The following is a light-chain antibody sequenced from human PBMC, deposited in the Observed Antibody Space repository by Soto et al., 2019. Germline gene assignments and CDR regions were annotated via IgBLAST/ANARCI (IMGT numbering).Light chain of an antibody. CDR2: EVS. V-gene: IGLV2-14*01. Sequence: QSVLTQPASVSGSPGQSITISCTGTSSDVGLFNYVSWYQQHPGKAPKLMISEVSNRPSGVSNRFSGSKSGNTASLTISGLQSEDEADIYCSSYTSDSPLFVFGTGTKLTVL. CDR3: SSYTSDSPLFV. J-gene: IGLJ1*01. CDR1: SSDVGLFNY.